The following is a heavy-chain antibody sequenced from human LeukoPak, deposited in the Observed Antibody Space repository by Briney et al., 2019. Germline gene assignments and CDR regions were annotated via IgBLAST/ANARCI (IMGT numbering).Heavy chain of an antibody. D-gene: IGHD6-6*01. CDR2: ISAYNGNT. V-gene: IGHV1-18*01. J-gene: IGHJ1*01. Sequence: GASVKVSCKASGYTFTSYGISWVRQAPGQGLEWMGWISAYNGNTNYAQKLQGRVTMTTDTSTSTAYMELRSLRSDDTAVYYCARAPPQYSSRRDFQHWGQGTLVTVSS. CDR3: ARAPPQYSSRRDFQH. CDR1: GYTFTSYG.